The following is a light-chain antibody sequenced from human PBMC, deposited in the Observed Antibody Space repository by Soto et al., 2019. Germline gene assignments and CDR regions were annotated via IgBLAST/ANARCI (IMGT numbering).Light chain of an antibody. V-gene: IGKV1-5*01. J-gene: IGKJ2*03. CDR1: HRIGNW. CDR3: QHYDSSSPYS. CDR2: DAF. Sequence: DIHITQSPSTLSASVGDTVTITCRANHRIGNWLAWYQQRPGKAPRLLVYDAFTLKSGVPSRFSGSGSGTDFTLTISRLQPSDYATYYCQHYDSSSPYSFGLGTRLEL.